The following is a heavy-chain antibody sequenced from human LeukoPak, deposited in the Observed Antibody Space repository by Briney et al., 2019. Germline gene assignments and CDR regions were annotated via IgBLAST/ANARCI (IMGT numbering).Heavy chain of an antibody. D-gene: IGHD3-10*01. CDR1: GYTFTSYG. J-gene: IGHJ4*02. Sequence: VASVKVSCEASGYTFTSYGISWVRQAPGQGLEWMGWISAYNGNTNYAQKLQGRVTMTTDTSTSTAYMELRSLRSDDTAVYYCASHFLGVVDYGSGSYNGPFDYWGQGTLVTVSS. CDR3: ASHFLGVVDYGSGSYNGPFDY. CDR2: ISAYNGNT. V-gene: IGHV1-18*01.